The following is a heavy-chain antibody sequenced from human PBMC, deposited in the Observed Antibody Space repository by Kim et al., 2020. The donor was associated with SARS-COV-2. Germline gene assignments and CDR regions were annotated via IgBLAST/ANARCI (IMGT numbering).Heavy chain of an antibody. CDR1: GYTFTSYA. CDR3: ARAGHSSSPWGGGLVFDY. Sequence: ASVKVSCKASGYTFTSYAMHWVRQAPGQRLEWMGWINAGNGNTKYSQKFQGRVTITRDTSASTAYMELSSLRSEDTAVYYCARAGHSSSPWGGGLVFDYWGQGTLVTVSS. CDR2: INAGNGNT. D-gene: IGHD6-13*01. J-gene: IGHJ4*02. V-gene: IGHV1-3*01.